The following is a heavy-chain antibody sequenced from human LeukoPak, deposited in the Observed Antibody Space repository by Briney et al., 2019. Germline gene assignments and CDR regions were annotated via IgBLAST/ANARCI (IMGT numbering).Heavy chain of an antibody. CDR1: GGSIIGRW. J-gene: IGHJ4*02. CDR2: IFYNGAI. Sequence: PSETLSLTCTVSGGSIIGRWWSWVRQPPGKGLEWIGDIFYNGAINDNSPLKGRLTMSLDTSKNQFSLKLSSVTAADTAMYYCARRNTADASIDFWGQGTLVSASS. D-gene: IGHD2/OR15-2a*01. V-gene: IGHV4-59*08. CDR3: ARRNTADASIDF.